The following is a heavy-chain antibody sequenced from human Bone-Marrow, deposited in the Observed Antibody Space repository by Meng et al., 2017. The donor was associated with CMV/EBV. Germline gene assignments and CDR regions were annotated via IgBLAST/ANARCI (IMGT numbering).Heavy chain of an antibody. J-gene: IGHJ6*02. CDR2: IRYDGSNK. D-gene: IGHD2-2*02. CDR1: GFTFDDYA. CDR3: AKDGGDCSSTSCYTYYYYGMDV. V-gene: IGHV3-30*02. Sequence: GGSLRLSCAASGFTFDDYAMHWVRQAPGKGLEWVAFIRYDGSNKYYADSVKGRFTISRDNSKNTLYLQMNSLRAEDTAVYYCAKDGGDCSSTSCYTYYYYGMDVWGQGTTVTVSS.